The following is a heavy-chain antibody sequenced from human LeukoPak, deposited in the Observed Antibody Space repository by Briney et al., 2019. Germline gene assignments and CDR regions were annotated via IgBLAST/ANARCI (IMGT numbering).Heavy chain of an antibody. D-gene: IGHD3-3*01. CDR2: IKQDGSEK. Sequence: GGSLRLSCAASGVTFSSYWMSWVRQAPGKGLEWVANIKQDGSEKYYVDSVKGRFTISRDNAKNSLYLQMNSLRAEDTAVYYCARGVLESYFDYWGQGTLVTVSS. J-gene: IGHJ4*02. CDR3: ARGVLESYFDY. CDR1: GVTFSSYW. V-gene: IGHV3-7*01.